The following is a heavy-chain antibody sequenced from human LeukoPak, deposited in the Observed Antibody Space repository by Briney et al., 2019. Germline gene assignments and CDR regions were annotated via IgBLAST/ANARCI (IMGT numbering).Heavy chain of an antibody. CDR2: IYYSGST. Sequence: SETLSLTCTVSGGSISSYYWSWIRQPPGKGLEWIGYIYYSGSTNYNPSLKSRVTISVDTSKNQFSLKLSSVTAADTAVFYCARVGAPMVDWYFDLWGRGTLVTVSS. V-gene: IGHV4-59*12. CDR3: ARVGAPMVDWYFDL. D-gene: IGHD3-10*01. CDR1: GGSISSYY. J-gene: IGHJ2*01.